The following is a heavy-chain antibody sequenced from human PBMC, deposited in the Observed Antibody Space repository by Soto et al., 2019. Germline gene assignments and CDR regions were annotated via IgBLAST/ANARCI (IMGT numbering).Heavy chain of an antibody. J-gene: IGHJ6*02. V-gene: IGHV5-10-1*01. CDR1: GYSFTSYW. CDR2: IDPSDSYT. CDR3: ASPKQKSNEYYYYYGMDV. Sequence: GESLKISCKGFGYSFTSYWISWVRQMPGKGLEWMGRIDPSDSYTNYSPSFQGHVTISADKSISTAYLQWSSLKASDTAMYYCASPKQKSNEYYYYYGMDVWGQGTTVTVSS. D-gene: IGHD4-4*01.